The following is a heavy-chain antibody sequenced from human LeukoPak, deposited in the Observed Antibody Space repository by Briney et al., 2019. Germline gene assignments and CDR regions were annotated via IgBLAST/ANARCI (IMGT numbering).Heavy chain of an antibody. CDR2: ISFDGSKK. D-gene: IGHD5-18*01. V-gene: IGHV3-30*18. J-gene: IGHJ4*02. Sequence: PGRSLRLSCTASGFTFSHYGMHWVRQAPGKGPEWAAVISFDGSKKYYADSVKDRFTISRDNSKNTLYLQMNSLRAEDTAVYYCAKDVRGGDRAIEPIDYWGQGTLVTVSS. CDR1: GFTFSHYG. CDR3: AKDVRGGDRAIEPIDY.